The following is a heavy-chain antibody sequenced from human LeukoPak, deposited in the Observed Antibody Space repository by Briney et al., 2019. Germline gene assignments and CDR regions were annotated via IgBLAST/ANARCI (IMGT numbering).Heavy chain of an antibody. Sequence: GGSLRLSCAASGFTFSSYGMMWVRQAPGKGLEWASGISGSGGSTYYADSVKGRITISRDNSKNTLYLQVNSLRVEDTALYYCARRDYYSGSYVDYWGQGTLVTVSS. CDR3: ARRDYYSGSYVDY. V-gene: IGHV3-23*01. CDR1: GFTFSSYG. CDR2: ISGSGGST. D-gene: IGHD3-10*01. J-gene: IGHJ4*02.